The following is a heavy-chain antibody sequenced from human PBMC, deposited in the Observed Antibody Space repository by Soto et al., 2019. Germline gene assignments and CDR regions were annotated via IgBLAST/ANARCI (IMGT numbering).Heavy chain of an antibody. CDR1: GFTFSSYT. V-gene: IGHV3-23*01. J-gene: IGHJ4*02. CDR2: ISGSGGST. CDR3: AKGTYLGHRGSCFDC. Sequence: GGSLRLSYAASGFTFSSYTMSWVRQGPGKGLEWVSAISGSGGSTYYADSVKGRFTISRDNSKNTLYLQMDSLRAEDSAVYDCAKGTYLGHRGSCFDCWGLGTLVTCS. D-gene: IGHD3-10*01.